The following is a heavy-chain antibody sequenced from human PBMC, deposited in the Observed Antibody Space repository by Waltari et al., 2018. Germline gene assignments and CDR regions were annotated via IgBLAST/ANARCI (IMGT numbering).Heavy chain of an antibody. D-gene: IGHD3-22*01. CDR3: ARVPVDYYDSSGYRYYFDY. V-gene: IGHV1-69*04. CDR2: IIPILGIA. J-gene: IGHJ4*02. CDR1: GGTFSSYA. Sequence: QVRLVQSGAEVKKPGSSVKVSCKASGGTFSSYAISWVRQAPGQGLEWMGGIIPILGIANYAQKFQGRVTITADESTSTAYMELSSLRSEDTAVYYCARVPVDYYDSSGYRYYFDYWGQGTLVTVSS.